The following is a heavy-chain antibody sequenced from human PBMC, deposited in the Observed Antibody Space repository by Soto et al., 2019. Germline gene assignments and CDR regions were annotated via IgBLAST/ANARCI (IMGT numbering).Heavy chain of an antibody. CDR1: GDSVSRDTAA. Sequence: PSQTLSLTCAISGDSVSRDTAAWNWIRQSPSRGLEWLGRTYYRSKWYNDYAVSVKGRITLNPDTSKNQFSLQLNSLTPEDTAVYYCARAKEYTSSSGMDVWGQGITVTVSS. CDR3: ARAKEYTSSSGMDV. J-gene: IGHJ6*02. D-gene: IGHD6-6*01. V-gene: IGHV6-1*01. CDR2: TYYRSKWYN.